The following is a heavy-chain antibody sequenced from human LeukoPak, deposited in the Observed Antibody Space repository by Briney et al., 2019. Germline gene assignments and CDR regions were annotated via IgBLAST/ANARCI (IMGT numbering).Heavy chain of an antibody. CDR3: ARVEYSSSWYGDARFDY. CDR2: ISYDGSNK. CDR1: GFTFSGFA. Sequence: GTSLRLSCAGSGFTFSGFAMHWVRQAPGKGLEWVAVISYDGSNKYYADSVKGRFTISRDNSKNTLYQQMNSLRAEDTAVYYCARVEYSSSWYGDARFDYWGQGTLVTVSS. D-gene: IGHD6-13*01. J-gene: IGHJ4*02. V-gene: IGHV3-30-3*01.